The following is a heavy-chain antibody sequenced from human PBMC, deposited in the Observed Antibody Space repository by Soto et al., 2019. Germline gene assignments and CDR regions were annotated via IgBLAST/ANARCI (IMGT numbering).Heavy chain of an antibody. J-gene: IGHJ4*02. V-gene: IGHV4-59*08. Sequence: QVQLQESGPGLVKPSETLSLTCTVSAGSISGYYWSWIRQPPGKGLEWIGYISYSGSTNYNPSLKRRVTISVDTSKNQFSLTLSSVTAADTAVYYCARRGNWGSDEFDYWGQGTLVTVSS. CDR3: ARRGNWGSDEFDY. CDR2: ISYSGST. CDR1: AGSISGYY. D-gene: IGHD7-27*01.